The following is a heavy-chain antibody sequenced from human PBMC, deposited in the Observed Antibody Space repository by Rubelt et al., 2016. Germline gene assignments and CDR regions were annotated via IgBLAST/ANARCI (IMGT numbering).Heavy chain of an antibody. CDR3: ASPYSSSWRGYYYYGMDV. CDR2: INHSGST. D-gene: IGHD6-13*01. Sequence: QLQLQESGPGLVKPSETLSLTCTVSGGSISSSSYYWGWIRQPPGKGLEWIGEINHSGSTNYNPSLMLRRTISVDTSKTHFPLRLSSVTAADTAVYSCASPYSSSWRGYYYYGMDVWGQGTTVTVSS. V-gene: IGHV4-39*07. J-gene: IGHJ6*02. CDR1: GGSISSSSYY.